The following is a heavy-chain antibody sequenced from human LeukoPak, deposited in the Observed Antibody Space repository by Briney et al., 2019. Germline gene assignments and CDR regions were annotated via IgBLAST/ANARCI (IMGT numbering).Heavy chain of an antibody. CDR2: ISYDGSNK. V-gene: IGHV3-30-3*01. CDR3: ARDQHSGYDYRSGYYYYGMDV. D-gene: IGHD5-12*01. J-gene: IGHJ6*02. Sequence: GRSLRLSCAASGFTFSSYAMHWVRQAPGKGLEWVAVISYDGSNKYYADSVKGRFTISRDNSKNTLYLQMNSLRAEDTAVYYCARDQHSGYDYRSGYYYYGMDVWGRGTTVTVSS. CDR1: GFTFSSYA.